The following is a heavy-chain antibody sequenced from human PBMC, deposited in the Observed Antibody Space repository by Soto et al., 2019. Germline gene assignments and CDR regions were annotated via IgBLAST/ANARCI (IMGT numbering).Heavy chain of an antibody. V-gene: IGHV4-59*01. CDR2: IYYSGST. CDR3: ASGSPSVSAYYYDSSGYYYVFDY. D-gene: IGHD3-22*01. Sequence: PSETLSLTCTVSGGSISSYYWSWIRQPPGKGLEWIGYIYYSGSTNYNPSLKSRVTISVDTSKNQFSLKLSSVTAADTAVYYCASGSPSVSAYYYDSSGYYYVFDYWGQGTLVTVSS. CDR1: GGSISSYY. J-gene: IGHJ4*02.